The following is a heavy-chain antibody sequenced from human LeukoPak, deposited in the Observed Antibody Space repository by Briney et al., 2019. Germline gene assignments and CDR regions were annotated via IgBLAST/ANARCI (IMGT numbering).Heavy chain of an antibody. V-gene: IGHV3-21*01. CDR3: AKDGPTVTIFGHFDY. Sequence: GGSLRLSCAASGFTLSSHWVQWVRQAPGKGLVWVSSISSSSCYIYYADSVKGRFTISRDNAKNSLYLQMNSLRAEDTAVYYCAKDGPTVTIFGHFDYWGHGTLVTVSS. J-gene: IGHJ4*01. D-gene: IGHD4-17*01. CDR2: ISSSSCYI. CDR1: GFTLSSHW.